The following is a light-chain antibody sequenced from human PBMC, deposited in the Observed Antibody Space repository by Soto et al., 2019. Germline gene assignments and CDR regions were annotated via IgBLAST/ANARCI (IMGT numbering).Light chain of an antibody. CDR3: QQYNNRT. CDR1: QSVSSN. CDR2: GAS. V-gene: IGKV3-15*01. J-gene: IGKJ1*01. Sequence: EIVMTQSPATLSVSPGERATLSCRASQSVSSNLAWYQQKPGQAPRLLIYGASTRATGIPARFSGSGSGTEFTLTISSLQSEDFAVYYCQQYNNRTFGQGTRWIS.